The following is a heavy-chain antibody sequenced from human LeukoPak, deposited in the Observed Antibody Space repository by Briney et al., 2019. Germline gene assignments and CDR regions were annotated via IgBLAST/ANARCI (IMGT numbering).Heavy chain of an antibody. CDR3: ARDRERGYCSSTSCYTPNWFDP. Sequence: GRSLRLSCAASGFTFSSYGTHWVRQAPGKGLEWVAVIWYDGSNKYYADSVKGRFTISRDNSKNTLYLQMNSLRAEDTAVYYCARDRERGYCSSTSCYTPNWFDPWGQGTLVTVSS. D-gene: IGHD2-2*02. J-gene: IGHJ5*02. V-gene: IGHV3-33*01. CDR2: IWYDGSNK. CDR1: GFTFSSYG.